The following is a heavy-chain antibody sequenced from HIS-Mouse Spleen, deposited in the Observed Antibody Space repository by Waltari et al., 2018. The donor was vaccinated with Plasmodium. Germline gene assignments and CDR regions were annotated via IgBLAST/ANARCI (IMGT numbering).Heavy chain of an antibody. D-gene: IGHD6-13*01. Sequence: QVQLVQSGAEVKKPGASVQVSCKASGYTFTGYYTHWVRQAPGKGLEWMGWINPNSGGTNDAQKFQGRVTMTRDTSISTAYMELSRLRSDDTAVYYCARVLGYKAAAGTFVEYFQHWGQGTLVTVSS. CDR1: GYTFTGYY. CDR2: INPNSGGT. J-gene: IGHJ1*01. V-gene: IGHV1-2*02. CDR3: ARVLGYKAAAGTFVEYFQH.